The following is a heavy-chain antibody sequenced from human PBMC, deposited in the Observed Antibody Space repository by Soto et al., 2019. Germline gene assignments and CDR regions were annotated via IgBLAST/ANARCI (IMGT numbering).Heavy chain of an antibody. D-gene: IGHD1-26*01. J-gene: IGHJ5*02. Sequence: QVQLQQWGSGLLKPSETLSLTCAIYGGSFSDYYWYWIRQSPGKGLEWIGEIYLSGRVNFTPSLKSRTSLSMDTSRNQFFLTLRSVTAAETAVYFCAREPTRGASAWLDPWGRGHLVTVSS. CDR3: AREPTRGASAWLDP. CDR2: IYLSGRV. V-gene: IGHV4-34*01. CDR1: GGSFSDYY.